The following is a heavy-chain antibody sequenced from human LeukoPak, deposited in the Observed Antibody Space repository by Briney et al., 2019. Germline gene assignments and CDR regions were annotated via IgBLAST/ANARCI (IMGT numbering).Heavy chain of an antibody. D-gene: IGHD5-18*01. CDR3: ARAGVDTAGGTGEYYFDY. CDR1: GDSISNYY. V-gene: IGHV4-59*01. CDR2: MYYSGSA. J-gene: IGHJ4*02. Sequence: PSETLSLTCTVSGDSISNYYWSWMRQPPGKGLQWIGYMYYSGSAYYNPSLKSRATISVDTSKNQFSLKLSSVTAADTAVYYCARAGVDTAGGTGEYYFDYWGQGTLVTVSS.